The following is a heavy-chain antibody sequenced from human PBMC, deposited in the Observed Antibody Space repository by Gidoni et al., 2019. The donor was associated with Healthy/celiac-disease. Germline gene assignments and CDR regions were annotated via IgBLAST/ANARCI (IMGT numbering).Heavy chain of an antibody. CDR1: GFTFSRSS. Sequence: EVQLVESGGGLVKPGGSLRLSCAASGFTFSRSSKNWVRQAPGKGLEWGSSISSSSRYIYYADSVKGRVTISRDNAKNSLYLQMNSLRAEDTAVYYCASIYYDFWSGYYTNAFDIWGQGTMVTVSS. V-gene: IGHV3-21*01. D-gene: IGHD3-3*01. J-gene: IGHJ3*02. CDR2: ISSSSRYI. CDR3: ASIYYDFWSGYYTNAFDI.